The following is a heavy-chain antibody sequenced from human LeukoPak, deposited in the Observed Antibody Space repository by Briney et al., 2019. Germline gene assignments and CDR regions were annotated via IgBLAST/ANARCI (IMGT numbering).Heavy chain of an antibody. V-gene: IGHV4-4*02. CDR1: GGSISSSNW. CDR3: ASSLGMRYYFDY. J-gene: IGHJ4*02. CDR2: IFHSEST. Sequence: SGTLSLTCAVSGGSISSSNWWTWVRQPPGKGLEWIGEIFHSESTNYNPSLKSRVTISVDKSKNQFSLKLSSVTAADTAVYYCASSLGMRYYFDYWGQGTLVTVSS. D-gene: IGHD7-27*01.